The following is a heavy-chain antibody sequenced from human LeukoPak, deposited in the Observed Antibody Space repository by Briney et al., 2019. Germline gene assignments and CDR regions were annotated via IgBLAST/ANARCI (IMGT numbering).Heavy chain of an antibody. J-gene: IGHJ5*02. CDR1: GYTFTTYD. Sequence: ASVKVSCKASGYTFTTYDINWVRPATGQGLEWMGWMNPNSGNTGYTQKFQGRVTMTRNTSISTAYVELSSLRSEDTAVDYCARGRGSGHKENWFDPWGQGTLVTVSS. V-gene: IGHV1-8*01. D-gene: IGHD6-19*01. CDR3: ARGRGSGHKENWFDP. CDR2: MNPNSGNT.